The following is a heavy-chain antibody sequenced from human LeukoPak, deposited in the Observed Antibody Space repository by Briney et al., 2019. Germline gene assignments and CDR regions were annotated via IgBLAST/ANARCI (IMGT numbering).Heavy chain of an antibody. CDR2: ISYDGSNK. CDR1: GFTFSSYG. V-gene: IGHV3-30*18. J-gene: IGHJ4*02. Sequence: PGRSLRLSCAASGFTFSSYGMHWVRQAPGKGLEWVAVISYDGSNKYYADSVKGRFTISRDNSKNTLYLQMNSLRAEDTAVYYCAKDAPHCSGGSCYSGVYYWGQGTLVTVSS. D-gene: IGHD2-15*01. CDR3: AKDAPHCSGGSCYSGVYY.